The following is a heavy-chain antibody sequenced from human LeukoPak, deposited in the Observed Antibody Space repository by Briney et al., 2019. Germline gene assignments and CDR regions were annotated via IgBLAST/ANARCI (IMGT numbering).Heavy chain of an antibody. D-gene: IGHD3-22*01. Sequence: GGSLRLSCAASGFTFSSYGMYWVRQAPGKGLEWVAVISYDGSNKYYADSVKGRFTISRDNSKNTLYLQMNSLRAEDTAVYYCARWGSSGLSHDYWGQGTLVTVSS. CDR2: ISYDGSNK. CDR3: ARWGSSGLSHDY. V-gene: IGHV3-30*03. CDR1: GFTFSSYG. J-gene: IGHJ4*02.